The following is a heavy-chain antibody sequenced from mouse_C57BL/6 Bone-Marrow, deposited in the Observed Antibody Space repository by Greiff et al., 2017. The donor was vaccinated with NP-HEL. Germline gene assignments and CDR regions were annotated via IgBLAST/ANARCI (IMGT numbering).Heavy chain of an antibody. CDR1: GFTFSSYG. CDR3: ARQGRLRAYYFDY. CDR2: ISSGGSYT. V-gene: IGHV5-6*01. D-gene: IGHD1-1*01. J-gene: IGHJ2*01. Sequence: EVQVVESGGDLVKPGGSLKLSCAASGFTFSSYGMSWVRQTPDKRLEWVATISSGGSYTYYPDSVKGRFTISRDNAKNTLYLQMSSLNAEDTAMYYCARQGRLRAYYFDYWGKGTTLTVAS.